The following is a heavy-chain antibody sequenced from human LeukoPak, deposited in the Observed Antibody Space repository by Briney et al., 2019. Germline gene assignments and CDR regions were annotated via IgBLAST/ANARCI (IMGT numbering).Heavy chain of an antibody. D-gene: IGHD3-10*01. CDR1: GGTFSSYA. CDR3: ARLAYYYGPGSYLNRFDY. V-gene: IGHV1-69*13. CDR2: IIPIFGTA. Sequence: SVRVSCKASGGTFSSYAISWVRQAPGQGLEWMGGIIPIFGTANYAQKFQGRVTITADESTSTAYMELSSLRSEDTAVYYCARLAYYYGPGSYLNRFDYWGQGTLVTVSS. J-gene: IGHJ4*02.